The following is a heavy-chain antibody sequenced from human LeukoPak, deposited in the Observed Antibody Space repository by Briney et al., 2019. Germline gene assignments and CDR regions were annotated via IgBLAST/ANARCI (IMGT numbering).Heavy chain of an antibody. CDR3: ARKTGGSLDI. D-gene: IGHD7-27*01. V-gene: IGHV3-48*01. CDR1: GFTFSSYS. J-gene: IGHJ3*02. CDR2: ISSSSSTI. Sequence: GGSLRLSCAASGFTFSSYSMNWARQAPGKGLEWVTYISSSSSTIYYADSVKGRFTISRDNAKNSLYLEMNSLRAEDTAVYYCARKTGGSLDIWGQGTMVTVSS.